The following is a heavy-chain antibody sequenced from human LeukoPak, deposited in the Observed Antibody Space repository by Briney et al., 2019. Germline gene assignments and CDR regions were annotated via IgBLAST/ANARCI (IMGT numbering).Heavy chain of an antibody. D-gene: IGHD3-10*01. J-gene: IGHJ5*02. V-gene: IGHV1-2*02. CDR2: INPNSGGT. Sequence: GASVNVSCKASGYTFTGYDMHWVRQAPGQGLEWMGWINPNSGGTNYAQKFQGRVTMTRDTSISTAYMELSRLRSVDTAVYYCARDSGDYYGSGIFRWFDPWGQGTLVTVSS. CDR1: GYTFTGYD. CDR3: ARDSGDYYGSGIFRWFDP.